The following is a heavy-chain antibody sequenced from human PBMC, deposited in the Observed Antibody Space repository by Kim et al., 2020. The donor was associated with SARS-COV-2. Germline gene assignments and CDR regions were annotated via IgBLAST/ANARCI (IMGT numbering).Heavy chain of an antibody. D-gene: IGHD4-4*01. CDR3: ARDLRYSNYGNNWFDP. Sequence: KFQGRVTMTRDTSISTAYMELSRLRSDDTAVYYCARDLRYSNYGNNWFDPWGQGTLVTVSS. J-gene: IGHJ5*02. V-gene: IGHV1-2*02.